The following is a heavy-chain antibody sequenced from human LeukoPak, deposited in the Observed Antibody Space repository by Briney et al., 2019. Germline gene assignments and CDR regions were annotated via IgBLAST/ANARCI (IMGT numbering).Heavy chain of an antibody. CDR1: GYDFSTYG. CDR2: INPNSGVT. D-gene: IGHD3-3*01. V-gene: IGHV1-2*02. J-gene: IGHJ2*01. CDR3: ARVTIPERMYFDL. Sequence: ASVKVSCRTSGYDFSTYGITWVRQAPGQGLEWMGWINPNSGVTNFAQKFQGRVTMTRDTSISTAYMGLSRLRSDDTAVYYCARVTIPERMYFDLWGRGTLVTVSS.